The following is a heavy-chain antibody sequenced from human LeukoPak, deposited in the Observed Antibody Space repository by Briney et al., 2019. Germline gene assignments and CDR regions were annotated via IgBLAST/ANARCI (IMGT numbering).Heavy chain of an antibody. CDR3: ARDLLVTNWFDP. D-gene: IGHD2-15*01. Sequence: ASVKVSCKASGYTFTSYYMHWVRQAPGQGLEWMGIINPSGGSTSYAQKFEGRVTMTRDTPTSTVYMELGSLRSEDTAVYYCARDLLVTNWFDPWGQGTLVTVSS. V-gene: IGHV1-46*01. CDR1: GYTFTSYY. J-gene: IGHJ5*02. CDR2: INPSGGST.